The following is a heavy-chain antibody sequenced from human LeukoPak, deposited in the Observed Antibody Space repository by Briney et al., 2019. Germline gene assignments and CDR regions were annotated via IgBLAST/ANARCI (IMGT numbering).Heavy chain of an antibody. V-gene: IGHV4-4*07. D-gene: IGHD5-12*01. Sequence: PSETLSLTCAVSGGSISGYYWSWMRQPPGKGLEWIGRIYTSGSTNYNPSLKSRVTMSVDTPKNQFSLKLSSVTAADTAVYYCARPEYNGYDSDWGQGTLVTVSS. CDR1: GGSISGYY. CDR3: ARPEYNGYDSD. J-gene: IGHJ4*02. CDR2: IYTSGST.